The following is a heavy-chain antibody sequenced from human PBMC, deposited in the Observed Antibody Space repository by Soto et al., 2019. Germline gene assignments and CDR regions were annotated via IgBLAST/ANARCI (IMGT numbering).Heavy chain of an antibody. CDR3: ARQLITYYYDSSGYPTGNFDY. CDR2: IYPGDSDT. J-gene: IGHJ4*02. Sequence: GESLKISCKGSGYSFTSYWIGWVRQMPGKGLEWMGIIYPGDSDTRYSPSFQGQVTISADKPISTAYPQWSSLKASDTAMYYCARQLITYYYDSSGYPTGNFDYWGQGTLVTVSS. D-gene: IGHD3-22*01. CDR1: GYSFTSYW. V-gene: IGHV5-51*01.